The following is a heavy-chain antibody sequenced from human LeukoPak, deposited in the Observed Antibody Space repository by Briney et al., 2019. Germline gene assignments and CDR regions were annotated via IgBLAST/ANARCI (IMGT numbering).Heavy chain of an antibody. CDR2: IIPIFGTA. CDR1: GGTFSSYA. V-gene: IGHV1-69*05. Sequence: GASVKVSCKASGGTFSSYAISWVRQAPGQGLEWMGGIIPIFGTANYAQKFQGRVTITTDESTSTAYMELSSLRSEDTAVYYCARSLVLRFLVWLSSWRPYYYYMDVWGKGTTVTVCS. D-gene: IGHD3-3*01. J-gene: IGHJ6*03. CDR3: ARSLVLRFLVWLSSWRPYYYYMDV.